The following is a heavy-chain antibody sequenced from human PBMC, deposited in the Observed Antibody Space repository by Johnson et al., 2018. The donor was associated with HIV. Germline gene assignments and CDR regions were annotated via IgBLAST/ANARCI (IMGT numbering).Heavy chain of an antibody. V-gene: IGHV3-30-3*01. Sequence: VQLVESGGGVVQPGRSLRLSCSSSGFTFSSYAMHWVRQAPGKGLKCVAVISYDGNNKYYADSVKGRFTISRDNSKNTLYLQINSLRAEDTAVYYCARVSSSVTTARYGAFDIWGQGKMVIVSS. CDR1: GFTFSSYA. J-gene: IGHJ3*02. CDR3: ARVSSSVTTARYGAFDI. D-gene: IGHD4-17*01. CDR2: ISYDGNNK.